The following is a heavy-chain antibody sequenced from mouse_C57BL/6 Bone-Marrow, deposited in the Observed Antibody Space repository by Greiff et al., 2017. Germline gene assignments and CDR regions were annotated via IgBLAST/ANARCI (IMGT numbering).Heavy chain of an antibody. V-gene: IGHV14-2*01. J-gene: IGHJ2*01. CDR2: IDPEDGDT. D-gene: IGHD1-1*01. CDR3: APGSSKFHFDY. Sequence: VQLQQSGAELVKPGASVKLSCTASGFNITDYYMHWVKQRTEQGLEWIGRIDPEDGDTKYAPKFQGKDTITADTSSNTAYLQLSSLTSEDTAVYYCAPGSSKFHFDYWGQGTTLTVSS. CDR1: GFNITDYY.